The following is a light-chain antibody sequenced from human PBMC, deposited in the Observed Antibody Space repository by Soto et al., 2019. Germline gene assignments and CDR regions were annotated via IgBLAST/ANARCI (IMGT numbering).Light chain of an antibody. CDR1: QSVSSSY. CDR2: GAS. J-gene: IGKJ1*01. CDR3: QQYGRSPWT. Sequence: EIVLTQSPGTLSLSPGERATLSCRASQSVSSSYLAWYQQKPGQAPRLLIYGASSRATGIPDRFSGSGSGTDLILTISRLEPEDFAVYYCQQYGRSPWTLCQGTKVDIK. V-gene: IGKV3-20*01.